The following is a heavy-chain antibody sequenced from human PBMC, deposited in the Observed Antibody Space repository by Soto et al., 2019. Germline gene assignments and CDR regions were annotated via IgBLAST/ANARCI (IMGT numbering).Heavy chain of an antibody. V-gene: IGHV3-15*07. CDR1: GVDLSNAW. CDR3: NADTPDSSGKSADY. Sequence: PGGSLRLSCVASGVDLSNAWVNWVRQAPGKGLEWVGRIKRKIDGGTTDYAAPVKGRFTISRDDSKNTLYLQMNSLNIDDTAVYYCNADTPDSSGKSADYWGQGTQVTVSS. CDR2: IKRKIDGGTT. J-gene: IGHJ4*02. D-gene: IGHD3-22*01.